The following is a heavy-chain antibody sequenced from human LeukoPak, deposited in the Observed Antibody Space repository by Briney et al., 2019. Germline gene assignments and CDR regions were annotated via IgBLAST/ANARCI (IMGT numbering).Heavy chain of an antibody. J-gene: IGHJ4*02. CDR3: ARSRFYFDY. V-gene: IGHV3-7*01. CDR2: IKPDGSEK. Sequence: GGSLRLSCAASGFTFNTYWMGWVRQAPGKELEWVAKIKPDGSEKDHVDSVKGRFTISGDNAKNSLYLQLNSLRAEDTAVYYCARSRFYFDYWGQGTLVTVSS. CDR1: GFTFNTYW.